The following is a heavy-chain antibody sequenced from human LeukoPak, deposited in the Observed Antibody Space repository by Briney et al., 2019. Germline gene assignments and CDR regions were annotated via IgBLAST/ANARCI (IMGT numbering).Heavy chain of an antibody. J-gene: IGHJ6*02. Sequence: ASVKVSCKASGYTFTSYYMHWVRQAPGQGLEWMGWINTNTGNPTYAQGFTGRFVFSLDTSVSTAYLQISSLKAEDTAVYYCARWPIYCSSTSCLALDYYGMDVWGQGTTVTVSS. CDR2: INTNTGNP. D-gene: IGHD2-2*01. CDR1: GYTFTSYY. CDR3: ARWPIYCSSTSCLALDYYGMDV. V-gene: IGHV7-4-1*02.